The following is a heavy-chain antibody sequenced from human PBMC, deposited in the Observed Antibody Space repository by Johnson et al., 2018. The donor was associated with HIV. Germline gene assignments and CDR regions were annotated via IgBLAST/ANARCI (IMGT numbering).Heavy chain of an antibody. D-gene: IGHD6-13*01. CDR3: AKVAVATAAGGVALDI. Sequence: QVQLVESGGGVVQPGRSLRLSCAASGFTFSNYGMHWVRQAPGKGLEWVAVIWFDGNNKHYSDSVKGRLTISRDNSNNILYLQMNSLRVEDTAVYYCAKVAVATAAGGVALDIWGPGTMVTVS. CDR2: IWFDGNNK. V-gene: IGHV3-33*06. J-gene: IGHJ3*02. CDR1: GFTFSNYG.